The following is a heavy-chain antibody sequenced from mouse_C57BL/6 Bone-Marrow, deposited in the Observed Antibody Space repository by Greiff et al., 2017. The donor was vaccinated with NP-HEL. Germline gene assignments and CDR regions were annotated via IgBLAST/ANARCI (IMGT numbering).Heavy chain of an antibody. CDR3: AREGIDGFCCYFDV. D-gene: IGHD2-3*01. CDR2: INPNNGGT. Sequence: EVQLQQSGPELVKPGASVKIPCKASGYTFTDYYMDWVKQSHGKSLEWIGDINPNNGGTIYNQKFKGKATLTVDKSSSTAYMELRSLTSEDSAVYYCAREGIDGFCCYFDVWGTGTTVTVSS. V-gene: IGHV1-18*01. CDR1: GYTFTDYY. J-gene: IGHJ1*03.